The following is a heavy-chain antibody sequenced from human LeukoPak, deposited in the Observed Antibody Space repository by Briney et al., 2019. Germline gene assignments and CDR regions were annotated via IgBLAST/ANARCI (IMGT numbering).Heavy chain of an antibody. CDR1: GFTFSSYS. D-gene: IGHD2/OR15-2a*01. CDR2: ISSSSSTI. J-gene: IGHJ4*02. CDR3: ARVVSRYYFDY. Sequence: PGGSLRLSCAASGFTFSSYSMNWVRQAPGKGLEWVSYISSSSSTIYYADSVKGRFTISRDNAKNSLYLQMNSLRAEDTAVYYCARVVSRYYFDYWGQGTLVTVSS. V-gene: IGHV3-48*04.